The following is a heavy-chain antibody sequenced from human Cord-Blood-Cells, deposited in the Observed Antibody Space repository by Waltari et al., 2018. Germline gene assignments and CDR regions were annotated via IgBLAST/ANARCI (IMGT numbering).Heavy chain of an antibody. CDR2: IIPILGTA. CDR3: ASEAVAGTGWFDP. CDR1: GGTFSSYA. Sequence: QVQLVQSGAEVKKPGSSVKVSCKASGGTFSSYAISWVRQAPGQGLEWMGGIIPILGTANDAQKFQGRVTITADKSTSTAYMELSSLRSEDTAVYYCASEAVAGTGWFDPWGQGTLVTVSS. J-gene: IGHJ5*02. D-gene: IGHD6-19*01. V-gene: IGHV1-69*06.